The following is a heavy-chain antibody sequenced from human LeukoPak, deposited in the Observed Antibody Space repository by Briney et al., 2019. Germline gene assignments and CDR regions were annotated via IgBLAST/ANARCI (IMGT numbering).Heavy chain of an antibody. CDR2: ISYTGST. Sequence: SETLSLTRSVSNGSTGSFYWNWIRQPPGKGLEWIGYISYTGSTNYNPSLRSRVTLSIDTSRNQFSLKLRSVTAADTAVYYCARHFGLGMFDSWGQGTLVAVSS. D-gene: IGHD7-27*01. J-gene: IGHJ4*02. V-gene: IGHV4-59*08. CDR3: ARHFGLGMFDS. CDR1: NGSTGSFY.